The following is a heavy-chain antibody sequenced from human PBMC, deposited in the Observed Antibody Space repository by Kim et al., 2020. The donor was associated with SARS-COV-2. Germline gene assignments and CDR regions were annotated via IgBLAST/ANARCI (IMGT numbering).Heavy chain of an antibody. CDR3: ARQSTSGWRLAC. D-gene: IGHD6-19*01. J-gene: IGHJ4*02. V-gene: IGHV3-66*04. Sequence: YYADSGKGRFNIPRDSAKSTLYLHMNRLRAEDAAVYYCARQSTSGWRLACWGQGTLVTVSS.